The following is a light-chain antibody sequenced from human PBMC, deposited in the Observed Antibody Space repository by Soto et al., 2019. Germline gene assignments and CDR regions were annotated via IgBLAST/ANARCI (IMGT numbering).Light chain of an antibody. CDR2: DAS. V-gene: IGKV3-11*01. CDR1: QSISSY. Sequence: EIVLTQSPATLSLSPGERATLSCRASQSISSYLAWYQQKPGQAPRLLIYDASNRATGIPARFSGGGTGIDFTLTISSLEPEDFAVYYCQQRGNWPPTFGGGTKVEIK. CDR3: QQRGNWPPT. J-gene: IGKJ4*01.